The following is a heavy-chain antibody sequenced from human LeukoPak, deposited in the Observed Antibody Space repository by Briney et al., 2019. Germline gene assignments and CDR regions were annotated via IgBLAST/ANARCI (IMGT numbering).Heavy chain of an antibody. D-gene: IGHD6-13*01. J-gene: IGHJ6*02. CDR3: AKDLGIVAAYCYGMDV. Sequence: GGSLRLSCAASGFTFSGYGMHWVRQAPGKGLEWVAVISYDGSNKYYADSVKGRFTTSRDNSKNTVYLQMNSLRAEDTAVYYCAKDLGIVAAYCYGMDVWGQGTTVTVSS. CDR2: ISYDGSNK. V-gene: IGHV3-30*18. CDR1: GFTFSGYG.